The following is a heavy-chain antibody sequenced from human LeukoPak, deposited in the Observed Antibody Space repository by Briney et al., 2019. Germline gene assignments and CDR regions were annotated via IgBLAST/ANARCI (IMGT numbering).Heavy chain of an antibody. J-gene: IGHJ4*02. V-gene: IGHV3-48*01. D-gene: IGHD1-26*01. CDR3: ARGSYWALY. CDR2: ISSSSSTI. CDR1: GFTFSSYS. Sequence: GGSLRLSCAASGFTFSSYSMNWVRQAPGKGLEWVSYISSSSSTIYYADSVKGRFTISRDNAKNSLYLQMNSLRAEDTAVYYCARGSYWALYWGQRTLVTVSS.